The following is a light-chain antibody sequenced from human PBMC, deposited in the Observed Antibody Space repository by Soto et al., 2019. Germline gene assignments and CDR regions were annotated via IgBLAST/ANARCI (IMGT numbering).Light chain of an antibody. V-gene: IGKV1-5*01. Sequence: DIQMTPSPATLSASLGDRVTITCRASQSISSWLAWYQQKPGKAPKLLIYDASSLESGVPSRFRGSGSGTEFTLTISRLQPDDVATYYCLQYSSHSWTFGQGTKVDIK. J-gene: IGKJ1*01. CDR3: LQYSSHSWT. CDR1: QSISSW. CDR2: DAS.